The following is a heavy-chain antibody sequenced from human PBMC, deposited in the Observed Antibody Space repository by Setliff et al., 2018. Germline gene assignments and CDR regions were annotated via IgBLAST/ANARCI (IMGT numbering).Heavy chain of an antibody. J-gene: IGHJ6*03. CDR1: GGTFSSYG. CDR2: TIPMFGTT. CDR3: VREGVASRSSTDYRYYMDV. Sequence: GASVKVSCKASGGTFSSYGISWVRQAPGQGLEWMGGTIPMFGTTNYARKFQGRVTIITDESTSTAYMQLSSLGSEDTAVYYCVREGVASRSSTDYRYYMDVWGKGTTVTVSS. D-gene: IGHD6-19*01. V-gene: IGHV1-69*05.